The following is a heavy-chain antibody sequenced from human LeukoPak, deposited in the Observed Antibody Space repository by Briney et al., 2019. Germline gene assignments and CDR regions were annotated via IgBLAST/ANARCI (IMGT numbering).Heavy chain of an antibody. CDR1: GFTFSSYA. V-gene: IGHV3-23*01. Sequence: GGSLRLSCAASGFTFSSYAMSWVRQAPGKGLEWVSAISGSGGSTYYADSVKGRFTISRDNAKNSLYLQMNSLRAEDTAVYYCARVPTHYYDSSGYSDWGQGTLVTVSS. CDR2: ISGSGGST. CDR3: ARVPTHYYDSSGYSD. J-gene: IGHJ4*02. D-gene: IGHD3-22*01.